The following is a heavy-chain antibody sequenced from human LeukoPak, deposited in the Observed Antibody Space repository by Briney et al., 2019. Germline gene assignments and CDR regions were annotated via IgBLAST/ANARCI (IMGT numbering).Heavy chain of an antibody. D-gene: IGHD2-15*01. CDR1: GGSISSGSYY. J-gene: IGHJ5*02. V-gene: IGHV4-61*02. CDR2: IYTSGST. CDR3: ARELVAVGREWFDP. Sequence: PSQTLSLTCTVSGGSISSGSYYWSWIQQPAGKGLEWIGRIYTSGSTNYNPSLKSRVTISVDTSKNQFSLKLSSVTAADTAVYYCARELVAVGREWFDPWGQGTLVTVSS.